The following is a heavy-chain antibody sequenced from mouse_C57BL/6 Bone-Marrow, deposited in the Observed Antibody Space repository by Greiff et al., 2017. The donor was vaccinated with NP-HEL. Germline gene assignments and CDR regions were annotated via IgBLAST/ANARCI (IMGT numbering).Heavy chain of an antibody. V-gene: IGHV1-69*01. Sequence: QVQLQQPGAELVMPGASVKLSCKASGYTFTSYWMHWVKQRPGHGLEWIGEIDPSDSYTNYNQKFKGKSTLTVDKSSSTAYMQLSSLTSEDSAVYYCAREGNDLFAYWGQGTLVTVSA. CDR1: GYTFTSYW. CDR3: AREGNDLFAY. CDR2: IDPSDSYT. J-gene: IGHJ3*01. D-gene: IGHD2-3*01.